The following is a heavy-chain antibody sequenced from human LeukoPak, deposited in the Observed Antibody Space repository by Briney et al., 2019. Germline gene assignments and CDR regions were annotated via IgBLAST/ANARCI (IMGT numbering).Heavy chain of an antibody. V-gene: IGHV4-34*01. CDR1: GGPFSGYY. J-gene: IGHJ4*02. Sequence: PSETLSLTCAVYGGPFSGYYWTWIRQPPGKGLEWIGEINHSGSTNYNPSLKSRVTISVDTSKNQFSLKLSSVTAADTAVYYCARAYSGGPFSNDYWGQGTLVTVSS. CDR2: INHSGST. D-gene: IGHD5-12*01. CDR3: ARAYSGGPFSNDY.